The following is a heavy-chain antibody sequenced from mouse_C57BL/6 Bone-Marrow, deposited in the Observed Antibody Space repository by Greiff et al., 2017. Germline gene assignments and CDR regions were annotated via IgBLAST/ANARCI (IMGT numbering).Heavy chain of an antibody. D-gene: IGHD4-1*01. Sequence: EVMLVESGGGLVQPGGSLKLSCAASGFTFSDYGMAWVRQAPRKGPEWVAFISNLAYSIYYADTVTGRFTISRENAKNTVYLEMSSLRSEDTAMYYCAREGTGAAWFAYWGQGTLVTVSA. CDR1: GFTFSDYG. CDR2: ISNLAYSI. V-gene: IGHV5-15*04. J-gene: IGHJ3*01. CDR3: AREGTGAAWFAY.